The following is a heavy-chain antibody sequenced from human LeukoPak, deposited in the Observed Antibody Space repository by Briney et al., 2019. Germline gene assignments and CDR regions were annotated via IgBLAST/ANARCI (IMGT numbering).Heavy chain of an antibody. Sequence: GGSLRLSCAASGFTFSNYVIHWVRQAPGKGPEWVAVISYDGSNKYYADSVKGRFTISRDNSNNTLYLQMNRLRAEDTAVYYCARAGPSSSWHQFDYWGQGTLVTVSS. CDR2: ISYDGSNK. J-gene: IGHJ4*02. CDR3: ARAGPSSSWHQFDY. D-gene: IGHD6-13*01. V-gene: IGHV3-30*14. CDR1: GFTFSNYV.